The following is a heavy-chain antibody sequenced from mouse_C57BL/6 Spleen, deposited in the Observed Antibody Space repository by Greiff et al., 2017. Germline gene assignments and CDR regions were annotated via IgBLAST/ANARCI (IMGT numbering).Heavy chain of an antibody. CDR3: ARGNGYGDARYD. CDR2: IDPSDSYT. J-gene: IGHJ4*01. Sequence: QVQLQQPGAELVKPGASVKLSCKASGYTFTSYWMQWVKQRPGQGLEWIGEIDPSDSYTNYNQKFKGKATLTVDTSSSTAYMQLSSLTSEDSAVYYCARGNGYGDARYDWGQRASVTVSS. CDR1: GYTFTSYW. D-gene: IGHD2-2*01. V-gene: IGHV1-50*01.